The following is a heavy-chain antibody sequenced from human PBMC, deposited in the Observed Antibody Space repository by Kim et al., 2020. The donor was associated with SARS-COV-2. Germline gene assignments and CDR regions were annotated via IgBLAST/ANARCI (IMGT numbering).Heavy chain of an antibody. CDR3: VKGMGPRETSPPLDS. J-gene: IGHJ4*02. Sequence: GGSLRLSCTASGFIFSNYGMHWVRQAPGKGLEWVANIWSDGSNKYYADSLKGRLTISRDNSKKILYLHMNSLSVEDTAVYYCVKGMGPRETSPPLDSWGQGTLVTVSS. CDR2: IWSDGSNK. CDR1: GFIFSNYG. V-gene: IGHV3-33*06. D-gene: IGHD1-26*01.